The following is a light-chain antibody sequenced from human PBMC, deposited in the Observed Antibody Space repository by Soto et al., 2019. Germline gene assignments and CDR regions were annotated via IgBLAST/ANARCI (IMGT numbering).Light chain of an antibody. CDR2: EVS. V-gene: IGLV2-14*01. Sequence: QSVLTQPASVSGSPGQPITISCTGTSSDVGGYNYVSWFQQHPGKAPKLMIYEVSNRPSGVSDRFSGSKSGNTASLTISGLQAEDEADYYCNSYTSSSPLAVFGTGTKLTVL. CDR1: SSDVGGYNY. J-gene: IGLJ1*01. CDR3: NSYTSSSPLAV.